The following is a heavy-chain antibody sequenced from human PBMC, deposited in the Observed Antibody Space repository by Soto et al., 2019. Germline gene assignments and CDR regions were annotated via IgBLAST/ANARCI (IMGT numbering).Heavy chain of an antibody. D-gene: IGHD6-13*01. CDR2: ISAYNGNT. J-gene: IGHJ6*02. CDR1: GYTFTSYG. Sequence: GASVKVSCKASGYTFTSYGISWVRQAPGQGLEWMGWISAYNGNTNYAQKLQGRVTMTTDTSTSTAYMELRSLRSDDTAVYYCARLVKGYSNTNYGMDVWGQGTTVTVSS. CDR3: ARLVKGYSNTNYGMDV. V-gene: IGHV1-18*04.